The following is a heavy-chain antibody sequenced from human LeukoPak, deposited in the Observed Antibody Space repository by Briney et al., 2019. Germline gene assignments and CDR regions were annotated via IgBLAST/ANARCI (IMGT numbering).Heavy chain of an antibody. V-gene: IGHV3-74*01. J-gene: IGHJ4*02. CDR1: GFTFSNFR. CDR2: INTDEITT. D-gene: IGHD2-15*01. CDR3: ARGHYCSGGSCYYHYFDN. Sequence: GGSLRLSCAASGFTFSNFRMHWGRQAPGKGLVWVSRINTDEITTSYADSVKGRFTISRDNAKNTLYLQMDSLRVEHTAVYYCARGHYCSGGSCYYHYFDNWGQGTLVTVSS.